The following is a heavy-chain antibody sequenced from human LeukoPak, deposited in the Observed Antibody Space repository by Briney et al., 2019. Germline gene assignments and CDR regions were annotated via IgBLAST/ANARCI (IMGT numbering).Heavy chain of an antibody. CDR1: GFTFDDYA. V-gene: IGHV3-9*01. Sequence: GGSLRLPCAASGFTFDDYAMHWVRQPPGKGLEWVSSITWNGDSVVYVDSVQGRFTISRDNAKNSLYLQMNSLRTEDTASYYCARSVEFVRGYFDYWGQGTLVTVSS. CDR3: ARSVEFVRGYFDY. D-gene: IGHD4-23*01. J-gene: IGHJ4*02. CDR2: ITWNGDSV.